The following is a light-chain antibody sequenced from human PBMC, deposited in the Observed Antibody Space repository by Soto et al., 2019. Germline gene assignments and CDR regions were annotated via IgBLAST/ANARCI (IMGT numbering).Light chain of an antibody. CDR3: QQYNNWPPLT. CDR2: GAS. Sequence: EIVMTQSPATLSVSPGDRATLSCRASQSVSSNLAWYQQKPGQAPRLLIYGASTRASGIQARFSGSGSGTDFTLTISSLQSEDFPVYYCQQYNNWPPLTFGGGTKVEIK. V-gene: IGKV3-15*01. CDR1: QSVSSN. J-gene: IGKJ4*01.